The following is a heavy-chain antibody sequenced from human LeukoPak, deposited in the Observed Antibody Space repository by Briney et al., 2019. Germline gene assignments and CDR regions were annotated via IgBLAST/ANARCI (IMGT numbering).Heavy chain of an antibody. D-gene: IGHD4-17*01. V-gene: IGHV3-74*01. CDR1: GFTVSSNA. Sequence: GGSLRLSCTVSGFTVSSNAMHWVRQAPGKGLVWVSRISRDGSITSYAESVKGRISLSRDNAKNTLHLQMNSLRVEDTAIYYCAREGDYGDYVLDYWGQGTLVTVSS. J-gene: IGHJ4*02. CDR3: AREGDYGDYVLDY. CDR2: ISRDGSIT.